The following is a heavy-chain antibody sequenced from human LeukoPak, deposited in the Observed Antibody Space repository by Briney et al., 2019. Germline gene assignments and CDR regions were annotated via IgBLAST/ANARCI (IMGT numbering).Heavy chain of an antibody. CDR1: GFTFSSYS. CDR3: ASNYGSGSYSRY. CDR2: ISSSSSYI. Sequence: GGSLRLSCAASGFTFSSYSMNWVRQAPGKGLEWVSSISSSSSYIYYADSVKGRFTISRDNAKNSLYLQVNSLRAEDTAVYYCASNYGSGSYSRYWGQGTLVTVSS. D-gene: IGHD3-10*01. J-gene: IGHJ4*02. V-gene: IGHV3-21*01.